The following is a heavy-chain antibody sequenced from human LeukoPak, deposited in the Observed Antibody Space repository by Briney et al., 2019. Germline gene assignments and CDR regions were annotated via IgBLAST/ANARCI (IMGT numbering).Heavy chain of an antibody. CDR2: INSDGSST. D-gene: IGHD6-13*01. V-gene: IGHV3-74*01. CDR3: AREPPGYSSSWTFEYYYYYYGMDV. Sequence: GESLRLSCAASGFTFSSYSMNWVRQAPGKGLGWVSRINSDGSSTSYADSVKGRFTISRDNAKNTLYLQMNSLRAEDTAVYYCAREPPGYSSSWTFEYYYYYYGMDVWGQGTTVTVSS. J-gene: IGHJ6*02. CDR1: GFTFSSYS.